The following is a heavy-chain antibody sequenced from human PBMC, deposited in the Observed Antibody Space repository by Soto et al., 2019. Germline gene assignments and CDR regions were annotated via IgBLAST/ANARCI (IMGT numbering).Heavy chain of an antibody. CDR2: VSTNGAT. D-gene: IGHD3-9*01. Sequence: PSETLSLTCTFSDGFISSYYWNCIRQPAGKGLEWIGRVSTNGATNYNPSLESRVTMSVDTSKNQFSLKLTSVTAADTAVYFCARADYEILTGYYAMQVWGQGTTVNVSS. J-gene: IGHJ6*01. CDR1: DGFISSYY. CDR3: ARADYEILTGYYAMQV. V-gene: IGHV4-4*07.